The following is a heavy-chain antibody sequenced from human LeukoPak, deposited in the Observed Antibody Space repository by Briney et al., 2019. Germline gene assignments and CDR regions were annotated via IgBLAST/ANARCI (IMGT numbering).Heavy chain of an antibody. CDR3: ARGEEQQLAYYYYGMDV. D-gene: IGHD6-13*01. CDR1: GGTFSSYA. CDR2: IIPIFGTA. Sequence: SVKVSCKASGGTFSSYAISWVRQAPGQGLEWMGGIIPIFGTANYAQKFQGRVTITADESTSTAYMELSSLRSEDTAVYYCARGEEQQLAYYYYGMDVWGQGTTVTVSS. V-gene: IGHV1-69*13. J-gene: IGHJ6*02.